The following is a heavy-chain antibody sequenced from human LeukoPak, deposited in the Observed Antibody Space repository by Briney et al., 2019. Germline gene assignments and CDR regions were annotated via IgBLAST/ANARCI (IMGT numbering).Heavy chain of an antibody. CDR1: GYTFTGYY. CDR3: ARELWVGATLWYFDL. D-gene: IGHD1-26*01. CDR2: INPNSGGT. V-gene: IGHV1-2*02. Sequence: GSVKVSCKASGYTFTGYYMHWVRQAPGQGLEWMGWINPNSGGTNYAQKFQGRVTMTRDTSISTAYMELSRLRSDDTAVYYCARELWVGATLWYFDLWGRGTLVTVSS. J-gene: IGHJ2*01.